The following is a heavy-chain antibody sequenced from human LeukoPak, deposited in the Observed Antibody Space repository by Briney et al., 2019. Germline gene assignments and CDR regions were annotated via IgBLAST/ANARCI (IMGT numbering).Heavy chain of an antibody. CDR2: MNPNSGDT. D-gene: IGHD3-22*01. CDR1: GYTFTSYG. Sequence: ASVKVSCKASGYTFTSYGISWVRQATGQGLEWMGWMNPNSGDTAYAQKFQGRVAMTRDTSISTAYMELSSLRSEDTAVYYCARGLGDYYDTSGYYYAVPAHWGQGTLVTVSS. V-gene: IGHV1-8*02. J-gene: IGHJ4*02. CDR3: ARGLGDYYDTSGYYYAVPAH.